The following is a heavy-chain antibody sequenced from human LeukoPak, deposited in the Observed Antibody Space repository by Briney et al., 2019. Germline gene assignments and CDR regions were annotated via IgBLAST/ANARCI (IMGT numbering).Heavy chain of an antibody. D-gene: IGHD6-19*01. CDR1: GGSISSYY. V-gene: IGHV4-59*01. CDR2: IYYTGT. CDR3: ASGTIAVAGIFDY. J-gene: IGHJ4*02. Sequence: SETLSLTCTVSGGSISSYYWSWIRQSPGKGLEWIGYIYYTGTSYNPSLKSRVTISADTSKNQFSLKLISVTAADTAVYYCASGTIAVAGIFDYWGQGILVTVSS.